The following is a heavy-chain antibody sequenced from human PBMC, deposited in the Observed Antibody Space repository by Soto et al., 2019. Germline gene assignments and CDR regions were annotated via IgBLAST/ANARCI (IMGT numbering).Heavy chain of an antibody. CDR1: GGTFSSYA. CDR3: ARERGGLRYGDYTALDY. D-gene: IGHD4-17*01. CDR2: IIPIFGTA. Sequence: QVQLVQSGAEVKKPGSSVKVSCKASGGTFSSYAISWVRQAPGQGLEWMGGIIPIFGTANYAQKFQGRVTITADESTCTAYMELSSLRSEDTAVYYCARERGGLRYGDYTALDYWGQGTLVTVSS. V-gene: IGHV1-69*12. J-gene: IGHJ4*02.